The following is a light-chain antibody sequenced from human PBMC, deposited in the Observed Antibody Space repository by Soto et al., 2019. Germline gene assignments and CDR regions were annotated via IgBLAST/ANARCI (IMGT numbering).Light chain of an antibody. CDR1: QSISCNY. CDR2: GAS. J-gene: IGKJ5*01. Sequence: EFGLTQSPGTLSLSPGERVSLSCRASQSISCNYLAWYQHKPGQAPRLLIYGASSRATGIPDRFSGSGSGTDFTLTINSLEPDDFAVYYCQQRDSWPITFGQGTRLEIK. CDR3: QQRDSWPIT. V-gene: IGKV3D-20*02.